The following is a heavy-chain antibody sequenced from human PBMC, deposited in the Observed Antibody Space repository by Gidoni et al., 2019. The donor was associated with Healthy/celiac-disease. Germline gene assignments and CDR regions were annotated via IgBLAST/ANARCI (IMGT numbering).Heavy chain of an antibody. Sequence: QVQLVQSGAEVKKPGSSVKVSCKASGGTFSSYTISWVRQAPGQGLEWMGRIIPILGIANYAQKFQGRVTITADKSTSTAYMELSSLRSEDTAVYYCARVDGDYCRDGGCGWFDPWGQGTLVTVSS. CDR3: ARVDGDYCRDGGCGWFDP. CDR1: GGTFSSYT. V-gene: IGHV1-69*02. J-gene: IGHJ5*02. D-gene: IGHD4-17*01. CDR2: IIPILGIA.